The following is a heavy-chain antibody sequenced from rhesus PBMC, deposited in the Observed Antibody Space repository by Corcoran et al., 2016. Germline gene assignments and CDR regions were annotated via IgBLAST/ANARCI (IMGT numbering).Heavy chain of an antibody. J-gene: IGHJ4*01. CDR1: GNPFPVSN. CDR2: NNPKTVGT. D-gene: IGHD5-12*01. V-gene: IGHV1-138*01. CDR3: ERDIGWGSYDY. Sequence: QVQLVQSGTEVKKPGPSVKASGMPSGNPFPVSNIHWGRQARGQGREWIEENNPKTVGTNYAQKFQGRVTMTRDTSTSTAYMELSSLRSEDTAVYYCERDIGWGSYDYWGQGVLVTVSS.